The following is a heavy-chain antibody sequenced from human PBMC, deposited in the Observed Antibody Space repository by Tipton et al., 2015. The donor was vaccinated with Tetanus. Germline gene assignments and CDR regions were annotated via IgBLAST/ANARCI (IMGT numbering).Heavy chain of an antibody. J-gene: IGHJ5*02. V-gene: IGHV4-59*11. Sequence: TLSLTCTISGGSISGHYWSWIRQPPGKGLEWLAYISSGGSTNSNYSLKSRITMSRDTSENQFSLKLTSVTAADTAMYYCARGSDIVVVPGVTRADWFDPWGQGTLVTVSS. CDR2: ISSGGST. CDR1: GGSISGHY. CDR3: ARGSDIVVVPGVTRADWFDP. D-gene: IGHD2-2*01.